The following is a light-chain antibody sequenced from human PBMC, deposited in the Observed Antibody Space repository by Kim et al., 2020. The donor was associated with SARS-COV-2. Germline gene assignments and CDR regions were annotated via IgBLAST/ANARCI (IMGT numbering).Light chain of an antibody. Sequence: EIVLTQSPATLSLSPGERATLSCRASQSVSSYLAWYQQKPGQAPRLLIYDASNRATGISARFSGSGSGTDFTLTISSLEPEDFAVYYCQQRSNWPPGGLTFGGGTKVDIK. CDR1: QSVSSY. V-gene: IGKV3-11*01. CDR3: QQRSNWPPGGLT. CDR2: DAS. J-gene: IGKJ4*01.